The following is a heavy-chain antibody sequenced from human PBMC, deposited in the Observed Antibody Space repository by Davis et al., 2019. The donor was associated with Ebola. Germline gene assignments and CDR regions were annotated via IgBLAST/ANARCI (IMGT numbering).Heavy chain of an antibody. J-gene: IGHJ6*02. V-gene: IGHV1-46*01. CDR3: AMQPRVVPPNYGMDV. D-gene: IGHD2-15*01. CDR1: GYTFTSYG. Sequence: ASVKVSCKASGYTFTSYGISWVRQAPGQGLEWMGIINPSGGSTSYAQKFQGRVTMTRDTSTSTVYMELSRLRSDDTAVYYCAMQPRVVPPNYGMDVWGQGTTVTVSS. CDR2: INPSGGST.